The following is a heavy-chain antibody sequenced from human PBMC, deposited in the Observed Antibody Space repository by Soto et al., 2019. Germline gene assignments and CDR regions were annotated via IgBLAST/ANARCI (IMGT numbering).Heavy chain of an antibody. CDR1: GFTFSDYW. CDR3: ARDQQRLPQISYYYYGMDV. V-gene: IGHV3-74*01. CDR2: ISGDASST. Sequence: PVESLRLACGASGFTFSDYWMHWVRQVPGKGVVWVSRISGDASSTSYADSVKGRFTISRDNDKNTLYVQMNSLRAEDTAVYYCARDQQRLPQISYYYYGMDVWGQGTTVTVAS. D-gene: IGHD6-25*01. J-gene: IGHJ6*02.